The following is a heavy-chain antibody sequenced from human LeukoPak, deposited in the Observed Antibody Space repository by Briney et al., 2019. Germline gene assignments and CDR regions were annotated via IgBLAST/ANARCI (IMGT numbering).Heavy chain of an antibody. CDR3: ARGRGLIGTSRFDP. CDR1: GYTFSNSG. D-gene: IGHD3-10*01. Sequence: GASVTVSCKPSGYTFSNSGLHWVRQAPGQSLEWMGWINAGNGNRKYSQKFQDRLTITRDTSASTVYMELNSLKSEDTAMYFCARGRGLIGTSRFDPWGQGTLVSVSS. V-gene: IGHV1-3*01. J-gene: IGHJ5*02. CDR2: INAGNGNR.